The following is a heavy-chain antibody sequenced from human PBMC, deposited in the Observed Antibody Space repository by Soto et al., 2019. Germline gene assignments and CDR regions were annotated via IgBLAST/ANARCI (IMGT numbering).Heavy chain of an antibody. CDR1: GFTFSSYS. D-gene: IGHD6-13*01. CDR3: ARDVISSSWYVGDYYYYYGMDV. Sequence: GGSLRLSCAASGFTFSSYSMNWVRQAPGKGLEWVSSISSSSSYIYYADSVKGRFTISRDNAKNSLYLQMNSLRAEDTAVYYCARDVISSSWYVGDYYYYYGMDVWGQGTTVTVSS. V-gene: IGHV3-21*01. J-gene: IGHJ6*02. CDR2: ISSSSSYI.